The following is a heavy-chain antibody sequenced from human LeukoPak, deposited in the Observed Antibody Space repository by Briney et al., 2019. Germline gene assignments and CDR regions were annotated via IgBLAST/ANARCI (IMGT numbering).Heavy chain of an antibody. D-gene: IGHD6-19*01. CDR1: GFTFSTYS. J-gene: IGHJ4*02. Sequence: GGSLRLSCAASGFTFSTYSMNWVRQAPGKGLEWGSSISGSSDYKYYADSVKGRFTISRDKAKNSLYLQMNSLRVGDTAVYYCARGPQWLAYDYWGQGTPVTVSS. V-gene: IGHV3-21*01. CDR3: ARGPQWLAYDY. CDR2: ISGSSDYK.